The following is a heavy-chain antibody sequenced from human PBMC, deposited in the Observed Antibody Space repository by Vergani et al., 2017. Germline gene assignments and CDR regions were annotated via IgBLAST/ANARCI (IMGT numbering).Heavy chain of an antibody. D-gene: IGHD6-13*01. CDR3: ARGPYSSSWYYYYYYMDV. J-gene: IGHJ6*03. V-gene: IGHV1-18*01. CDR1: GYTFTSYG. Sequence: QVQLVQSGAEVKKPGASVKVSCKASGYTFTSYGISWVRQAPGQGLEWMGWISTYNGNTNYAQKLQGRVTMTTDTSTSTAYMELRSLRSEDTAVYYCARGPYSSSWYYYYYYMDVWGKGTTVTVSS. CDR2: ISTYNGNT.